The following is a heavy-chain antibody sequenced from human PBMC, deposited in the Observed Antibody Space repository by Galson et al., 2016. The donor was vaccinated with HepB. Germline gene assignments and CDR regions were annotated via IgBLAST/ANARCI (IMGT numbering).Heavy chain of an antibody. V-gene: IGHV3-23*01. CDR1: GFTFSRHS. D-gene: IGHD2/OR15-2a*01. CDR3: ARDRGYFGSAVDY. J-gene: IGHJ4*02. CDR2: IGVDGGPT. Sequence: SLRLSCAASGFTFSRHSMSWVRQAPGKGLEWVSGIGVDGGPTFYAESVKGRFIISKDMSKNTLSLQMDSLRAEDTAIYYCARDRGYFGSAVDYWGLGILVTVSS.